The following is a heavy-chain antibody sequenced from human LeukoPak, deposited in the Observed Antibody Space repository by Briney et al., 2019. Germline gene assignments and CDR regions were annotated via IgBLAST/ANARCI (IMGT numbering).Heavy chain of an antibody. Sequence: SETLSLTCAVYGGSFSGYYWSWIRQPPGKGLEWIGEINHSGGTNYNPSLKSRVTISVDTSKNQFSLKLSSVTAADTAVYYCARARGQKSANYGSGSYYDYWGQGTLVTVSS. J-gene: IGHJ4*02. CDR3: ARARGQKSANYGSGSYYDY. V-gene: IGHV4-34*01. D-gene: IGHD3-10*01. CDR2: INHSGGT. CDR1: GGSFSGYY.